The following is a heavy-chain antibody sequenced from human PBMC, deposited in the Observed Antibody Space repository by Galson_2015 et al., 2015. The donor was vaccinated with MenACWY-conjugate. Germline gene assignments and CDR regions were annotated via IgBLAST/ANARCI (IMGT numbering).Heavy chain of an antibody. CDR3: ARDRGGGSCLNY. CDR2: INAGNGNT. V-gene: IGHV1-3*01. D-gene: IGHD2-15*01. Sequence: SVKVSCKASGYTFTSYDMHWVRQAPGQRLEWMGWINAGNGNTKYSQKFQGRVTITRDTSASTAYMELSSLRSEDTAVYYCARDRGGGSCLNYWGQGTLVTVSS. J-gene: IGHJ4*02. CDR1: GYTFTSYD.